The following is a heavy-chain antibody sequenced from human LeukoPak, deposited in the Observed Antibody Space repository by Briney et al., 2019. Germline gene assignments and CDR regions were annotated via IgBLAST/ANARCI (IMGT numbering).Heavy chain of an antibody. CDR2: IYHSGST. J-gene: IGHJ6*04. D-gene: IGHD3-3*01. CDR3: ASGGYYYYYGMDV. V-gene: IGHV4-4*02. Sequence: SGTLSLTCAVSGGSISSSNWWSWVRQPPGKGLERIGEIYHSGSTNYNPSLKSRVTISVDKSKNQFSLKLSSVTAADTAVYYCASGGYYYYYGMDVWGKGTTVTVSS. CDR1: GGSISSSNW.